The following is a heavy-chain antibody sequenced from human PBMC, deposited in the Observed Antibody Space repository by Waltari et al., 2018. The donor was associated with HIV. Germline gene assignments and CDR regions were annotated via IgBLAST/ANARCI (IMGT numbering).Heavy chain of an antibody. V-gene: IGHV3-21*02. Sequence: EVQLVESGGGLVKPGGSLRLPCTASGLTFSTDPLTWVRQAPGKGLEWVSSISSGTSYIYYADSVTGRFTVSRDNAKNSLFLQMNSLRADDTAVYYCARQQLGSGALDLWGQGTLVTVSS. CDR1: GLTFSTDP. D-gene: IGHD3-10*02. CDR3: ARQQLGSGALDL. J-gene: IGHJ4*02. CDR2: ISSGTSYI.